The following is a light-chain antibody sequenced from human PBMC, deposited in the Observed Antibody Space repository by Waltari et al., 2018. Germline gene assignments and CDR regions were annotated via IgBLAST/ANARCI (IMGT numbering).Light chain of an antibody. V-gene: IGLV6-57*01. CDR1: SGSIASHY. CDR3: QSYDSSNQRV. J-gene: IGLJ3*02. CDR2: EDN. Sequence: NFMLTQPHSVSESPGKTVTISCTRSSGSIASHYVQWSQQRPGSSPTTIIYEDNQRPSGVPDRFSGSIDSSSNSASLTISGLETEDEADYYCQSYDSSNQRVFGGGTKLTVL.